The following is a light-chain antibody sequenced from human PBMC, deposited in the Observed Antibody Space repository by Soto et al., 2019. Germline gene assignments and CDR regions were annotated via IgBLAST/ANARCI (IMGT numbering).Light chain of an antibody. Sequence: IVMTQSPDSLAVSLGERATINCKSSQSVLYTSNNKNYLSWYQQKPGKAPELLIYAASTLQSGVPSRFSGSGSGTDFTLTISSLQPEDFATYFCQQAYSPPLAFGQGTKVDIK. CDR3: QQAYSPPLA. CDR2: AAS. J-gene: IGKJ1*01. CDR1: QSVLYTSNNKNY. V-gene: IGKV4-1*01.